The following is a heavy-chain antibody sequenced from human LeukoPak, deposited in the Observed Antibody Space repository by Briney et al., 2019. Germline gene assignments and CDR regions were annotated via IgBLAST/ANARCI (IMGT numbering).Heavy chain of an antibody. J-gene: IGHJ4*02. CDR3: AKTVFDYEFGH. CDR1: GFTFSSYA. V-gene: IGHV3-23*01. Sequence: LAGGSLRLSCAASGFTFSSYAMAWVRQAPGKGLEWVSTIVAIGTRTFYTDSVKGRFIISRDNSKNTLYVQMNSLRADDTAVYYCAKTVFDYEFGHWGQGTLVTVSS. D-gene: IGHD3-9*01. CDR2: IVAIGTRT.